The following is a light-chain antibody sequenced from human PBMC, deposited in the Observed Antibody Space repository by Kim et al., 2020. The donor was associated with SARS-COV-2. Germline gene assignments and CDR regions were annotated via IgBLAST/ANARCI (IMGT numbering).Light chain of an antibody. CDR3: QVWDSSSDHVV. V-gene: IGLV3-21*03. Sequence: PGKTARSTCGGNNIGGKSVHWYQQKPGQAPVLVVYDDSARPSGIPERFSGSNSGNTATLTISRVEAGDEADYYCQVWDSSSDHVVFGGGTQLTVL. CDR2: DDS. CDR1: NIGGKS. J-gene: IGLJ2*01.